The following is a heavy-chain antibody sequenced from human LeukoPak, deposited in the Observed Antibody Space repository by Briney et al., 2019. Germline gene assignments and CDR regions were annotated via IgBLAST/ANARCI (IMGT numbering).Heavy chain of an antibody. J-gene: IGHJ4*02. D-gene: IGHD3-22*01. CDR2: TRNKPNSYTT. CDR3: AREGLIITPGYFDY. Sequence: PGGSLRLSCAASGFTFSDHYMDWVRQAPGKGLEWVGRTRNKPNSYTTEYAASVKGRSTISRDDSKNSLYLQMNSLKTEDTAVYYCAREGLIITPGYFDYWGQGTLVTVSS. CDR1: GFTFSDHY. V-gene: IGHV3-72*01.